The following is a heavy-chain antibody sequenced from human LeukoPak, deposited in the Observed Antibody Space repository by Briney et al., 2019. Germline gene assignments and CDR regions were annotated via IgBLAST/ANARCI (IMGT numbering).Heavy chain of an antibody. CDR3: ARGYSSSRRYENDC. CDR2: VHYRGST. V-gene: IGHV4-39*01. D-gene: IGHD6-19*01. CDR1: GGSISSSSYY. Sequence: SETLSLTCTVSGGSISSSSYYWGWIRQPPGKGLEWIEGVHYRGSTYYNPCLNSRVTISVNTSKNQLLLKLSSVTAAGSAVYSCARGYSSSRRYENDCWGQGTLVTVSS. J-gene: IGHJ4*02.